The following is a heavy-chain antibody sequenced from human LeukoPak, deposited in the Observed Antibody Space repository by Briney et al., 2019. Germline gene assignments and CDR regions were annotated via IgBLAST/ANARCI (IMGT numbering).Heavy chain of an antibody. Sequence: GGSLRLSCAASGFTFSSYWMHWVRQAPGKGLVWVSRIKTDGSIISYADSVKGRFTISRDNSKNTLYLQMNSLRAEDTAVYYCAKHVVVIAKYYFDYWGQGTLVTVSS. CDR3: AKHVVVIAKYYFDY. CDR2: IKTDGSII. V-gene: IGHV3-74*01. CDR1: GFTFSSYW. D-gene: IGHD2-21*01. J-gene: IGHJ4*02.